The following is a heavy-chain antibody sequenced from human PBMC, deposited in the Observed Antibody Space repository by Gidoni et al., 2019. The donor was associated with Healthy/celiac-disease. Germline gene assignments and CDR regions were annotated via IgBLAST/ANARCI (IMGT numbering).Heavy chain of an antibody. CDR1: GFTFSSYE. CDR2: ISSSGSTI. CDR3: ARDRGIAVAGLPGFDY. D-gene: IGHD6-19*01. J-gene: IGHJ4*02. Sequence: EVQLVESGGGLVQPGGSLRLSCAASGFTFSSYEMNWVRQAPGKGLVWVSYISSSGSTIYYADSVKGRFTISRDNAKNSLYLQMNSLRAEDTAVYYCARDRGIAVAGLPGFDYWGQGTLVTVSS. V-gene: IGHV3-48*03.